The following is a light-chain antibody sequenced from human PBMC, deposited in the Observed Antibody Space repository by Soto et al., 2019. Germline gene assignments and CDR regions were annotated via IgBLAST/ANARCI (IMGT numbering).Light chain of an antibody. CDR3: QQYDYWPRT. CDR1: QSISSSN. CDR2: GAS. J-gene: IGKJ1*01. V-gene: IGKV3-15*01. Sequence: EIVMTQSPATLSVSPGESATLSCRASQSISSSNLAWYQQTPGQAPRLLIYGASNRATGIPARFSGSGSGTEFTLTISSLQSEDFAVYYCQQYDYWPRTFGQGTKVDIK.